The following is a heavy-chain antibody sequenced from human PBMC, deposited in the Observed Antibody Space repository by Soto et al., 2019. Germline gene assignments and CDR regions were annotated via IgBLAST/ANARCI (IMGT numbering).Heavy chain of an antibody. CDR1: GGTFSSYA. V-gene: IGHV1-69*01. Sequence: QVQLVQSGAEVKKPGSSVKVSCKASGGTFSSYAISWVRQAPGQGLEWMGGIIPIFGTANYAQKFQGRVTITADESTSTAYMELSSLRSENTAVYYWARVGGVVVVPAAIGWFDPWGQGTLVTVSS. CDR2: IIPIFGTA. J-gene: IGHJ5*02. D-gene: IGHD2-2*01. CDR3: ARVGGVVVVPAAIGWFDP.